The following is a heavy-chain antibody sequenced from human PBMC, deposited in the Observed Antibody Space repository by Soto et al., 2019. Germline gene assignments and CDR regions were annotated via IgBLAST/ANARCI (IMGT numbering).Heavy chain of an antibody. J-gene: IGHJ6*02. CDR3: ARDGRAVATSGMDV. CDR1: GFTVSSNY. V-gene: IGHV3-66*01. Sequence: PGGSLRLSCAASGFTVSSNYMSWVRQAPGKGLEWVSVTYSGGSTYYADSVKGRFTISRDNSKNTLYLQMNSLRAEDTAVYYCARDGRAVATSGMDVWGQGTTVTVSS. D-gene: IGHD6-19*01. CDR2: TYSGGST.